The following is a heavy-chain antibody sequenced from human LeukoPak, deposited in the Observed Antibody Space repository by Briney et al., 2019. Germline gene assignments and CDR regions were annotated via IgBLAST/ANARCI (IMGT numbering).Heavy chain of an antibody. CDR3: ARRSGSYYSGGDY. V-gene: IGHV5-51*01. CDR2: IYPGDSDT. CDR1: GYRLTNNW. Sequence: GESLKIFCKISGYRLTNNWIGWVRQVPGKGLEWMGLIYPGDSDTRYSPSFQGQVTISADKSISTAYLQWSSLKASDTAMYYCARRSGSYYSGGDYWGQGTLVTVSS. J-gene: IGHJ4*02. D-gene: IGHD1-26*01.